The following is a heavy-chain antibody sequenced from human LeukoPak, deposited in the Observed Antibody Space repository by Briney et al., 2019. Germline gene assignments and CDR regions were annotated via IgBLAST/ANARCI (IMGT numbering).Heavy chain of an antibody. CDR2: INGSGSST. CDR3: AKESGFFCSSPPDS. CDR1: DFTFNSYA. Sequence: GGSLRLSCAASDFTFNSYAMRWVRQAPGKGLDWVSPINGSGSSTYYADSVKGRFTISRDNSKNTLYLQMNSLRAEDSAIYYCAKESGFFCSSPPDSWGQGSLVTVSS. J-gene: IGHJ4*02. V-gene: IGHV3-23*01. D-gene: IGHD6-13*01.